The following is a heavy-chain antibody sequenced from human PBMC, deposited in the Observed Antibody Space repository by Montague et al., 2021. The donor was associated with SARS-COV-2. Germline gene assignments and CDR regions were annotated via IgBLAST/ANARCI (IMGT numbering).Heavy chain of an antibody. V-gene: IGHV4-39*01. CDR3: STLASSITIFGVVQWCDFDD. J-gene: IGHJ4*02. CDR2: KYYSGST. Sequence: SETLSLTCTVSGSSISSRSYYWGWLRQPPGKGLEWIGFKYYSGSTSYNPTLKSRVTISVDTTKNQFSLKLSSLTAADTAVYYCSTLASSITIFGVVQWCDFDDWGQGTLVTVSS. CDR1: GSSISSRSYY. D-gene: IGHD3-3*01.